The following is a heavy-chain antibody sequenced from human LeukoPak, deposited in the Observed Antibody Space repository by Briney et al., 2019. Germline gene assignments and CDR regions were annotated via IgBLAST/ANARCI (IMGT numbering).Heavy chain of an antibody. CDR2: TYSGGST. J-gene: IGHJ4*02. V-gene: IGHV3-66*01. CDR3: AAKKQLWFGELLSH. Sequence: GGSLRLSCAASGFTVSSNYMSWVRQAPGKGLEWVSVTYSGGSTYYADSVKGRFTISRDNSKNTLYLQMNSLRAEDTAVYYCAAKKQLWFGELLSHWGQGTLVTVSS. D-gene: IGHD3-10*01. CDR1: GFTVSSNY.